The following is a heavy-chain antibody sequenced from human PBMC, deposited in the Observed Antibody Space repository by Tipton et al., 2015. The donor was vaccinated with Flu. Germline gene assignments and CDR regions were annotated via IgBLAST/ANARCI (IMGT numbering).Heavy chain of an antibody. V-gene: IGHV4-31*03. CDR3: ASDQGFGGGLTYDYYALDV. CDR2: IYYSGST. Sequence: TLSLTCTVSGGSLSSGGDYWTWIRQRPGKGLEWIGSIYYSGSTYYNPSLESRLTISVDSSKNQFSLTLYSVTAADTAFYYCASDQGFGGGLTYDYYALDVWGQGTTVTVSS. D-gene: IGHD3-10*01. CDR1: GGSLSSGGDY. J-gene: IGHJ6*02.